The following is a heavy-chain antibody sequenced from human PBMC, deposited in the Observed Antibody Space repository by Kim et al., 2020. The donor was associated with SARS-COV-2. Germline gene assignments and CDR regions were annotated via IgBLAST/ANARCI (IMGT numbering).Heavy chain of an antibody. CDR1: GFTFSSYW. CDR2: INSDGSST. J-gene: IGHJ6*02. D-gene: IGHD6-19*01. CDR3: ARPTFPYSSGWYGSYYYYGMDV. Sequence: GGSLRLSCAASGFTFSSYWMHWVRQAPGKGLVWVSRINSDGSSTSYADSVKGRFTISRDNAKNTLYLQMNSLRAEHTAVYYCARPTFPYSSGWYGSYYYYGMDVWGQGTTVTVSS. V-gene: IGHV3-74*01.